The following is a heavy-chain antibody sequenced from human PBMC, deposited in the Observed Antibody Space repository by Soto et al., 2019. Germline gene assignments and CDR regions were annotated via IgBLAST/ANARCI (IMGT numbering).Heavy chain of an antibody. J-gene: IGHJ5*02. CDR2: VSGSGGTT. CDR1: GFTFSSSA. Sequence: EVQLLDSGGGLVQPGGSLRLSCAASGFTFSSSAMSWVRQAPGKGLEWVSAVSGSGGTTYYADSVRGRFTISRDNSKNTLYLQINRLRAEGTAIYFCARCTVDTIVTSGWCHYLDPWGQGTLVTVSS. D-gene: IGHD6-19*01. V-gene: IGHV3-23*01. CDR3: ARCTVDTIVTSGWCHYLDP.